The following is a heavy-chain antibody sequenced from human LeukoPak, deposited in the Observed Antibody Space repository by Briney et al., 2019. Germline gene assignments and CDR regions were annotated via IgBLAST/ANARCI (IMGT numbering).Heavy chain of an antibody. D-gene: IGHD2-2*02. CDR2: IYYSGST. V-gene: IGHV4-59*12. CDR1: GGSISSYY. Sequence: PSETLSLTCTVSGGSISSYYWSWIRQPPGKGLEWIGYIYYSGSTNYNPSLKSRVTISVDTSKNQFSLKLSSVTAADTAVYYCARGRGVPAAIRRGNWFDPWGQGTLVTVSS. CDR3: ARGRGVPAAIRRGNWFDP. J-gene: IGHJ5*02.